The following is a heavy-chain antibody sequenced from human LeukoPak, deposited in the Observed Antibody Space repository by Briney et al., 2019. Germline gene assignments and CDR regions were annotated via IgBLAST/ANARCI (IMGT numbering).Heavy chain of an antibody. CDR2: IYYIGSA. CDR3: ASVGIFGVVTHDAFDI. Sequence: KPSETLSLTCTVSGDSISSSSYNSGWIRQPPGKGLEWLGSIYYIGSAYYNPSLKSRVTISVDTSNHQFSRMLSAVTAADTAVYYCASVGIFGVVTHDAFDIWGQGTMVTVSS. J-gene: IGHJ3*02. CDR1: GDSISSSSYN. D-gene: IGHD3-3*02. V-gene: IGHV4-39*01.